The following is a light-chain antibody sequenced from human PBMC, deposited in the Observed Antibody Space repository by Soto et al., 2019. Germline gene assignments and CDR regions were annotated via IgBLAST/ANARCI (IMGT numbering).Light chain of an antibody. CDR1: SSDVGSYNL. V-gene: IGLV2-23*02. CDR3: CSYAGSSSL. CDR2: EVS. Sequence: QSVLTQPASVSGSPGQSITISCTGTSSDVGSYNLVSWYQQHPGKAPKLMIYEVSKRPSGVSNRFSGSKSGNTASLTISGIQAEDEADYYCCSYAGSSSLFGTGTKVTVL. J-gene: IGLJ1*01.